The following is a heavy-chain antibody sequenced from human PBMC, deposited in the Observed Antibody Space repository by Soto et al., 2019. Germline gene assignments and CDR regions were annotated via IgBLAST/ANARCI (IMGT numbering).Heavy chain of an antibody. Sequence: QVQLQQWGAGLLKPSETLSLTCAVYGGSFSGYYWSWIRQPPGKGLEWIGEINHSGSTNYNPSLKSRVTISVDTSKHQFSLKLSSVTAADTAVYYCARGYSGYESPDEGDGGAFDIWGQGTMVTVSS. CDR3: ARGYSGYESPDEGDGGAFDI. V-gene: IGHV4-34*01. J-gene: IGHJ3*02. D-gene: IGHD5-12*01. CDR1: GGSFSGYY. CDR2: INHSGST.